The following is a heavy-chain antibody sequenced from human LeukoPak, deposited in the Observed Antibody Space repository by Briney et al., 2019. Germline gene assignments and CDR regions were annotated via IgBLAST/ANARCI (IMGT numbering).Heavy chain of an antibody. CDR3: ATPNNEILTGYRYYFDY. D-gene: IGHD3-9*01. J-gene: IGHJ4*02. CDR2: FDPEDGET. V-gene: IGHV1-24*01. Sequence: ASVKVSCEVSGYTLTASSVHCGREAPGKGLEWMGGFDPEDGETIYAQKFQGRVTMTEDTSTDTAYMELSSLRSEATAVYYCATPNNEILTGYRYYFDYWGQGTLVTVSS. CDR1: GYTLTASS.